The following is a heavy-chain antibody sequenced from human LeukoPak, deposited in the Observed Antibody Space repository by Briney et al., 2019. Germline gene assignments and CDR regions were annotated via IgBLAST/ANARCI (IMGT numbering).Heavy chain of an antibody. CDR1: GGSISSGGYY. CDR3: ASEYFDWLLSIVNFDY. D-gene: IGHD3-9*01. CDR2: IYYSGST. Sequence: SETLSLTCTVSGGSISSGGYYWGWIRQHPGKGLEWIGYIYYSGSTYYNPSLKSRVTISVDTSKNQFSLKLSSVTAADTAVYYCASEYFDWLLSIVNFDYWGQGTLVTVSS. V-gene: IGHV4-39*01. J-gene: IGHJ4*02.